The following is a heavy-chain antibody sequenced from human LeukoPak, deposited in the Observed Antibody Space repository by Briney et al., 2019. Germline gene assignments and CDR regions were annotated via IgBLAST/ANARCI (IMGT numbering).Heavy chain of an antibody. CDR3: ARSRRRELLGTYFDY. CDR2: ISYDGNNK. J-gene: IGHJ4*02. Sequence: GGSLRLSCAASGFTFSTYDMHWVRQAPGKGLEWVAVISYDGNNKYYADSVEGRFTISRDNSNNTLYLQMNSLRAEDTAVYYCARSRRRELLGTYFDYWGQGTLVTVSS. D-gene: IGHD1-26*01. CDR1: GFTFSTYD. V-gene: IGHV3-30*19.